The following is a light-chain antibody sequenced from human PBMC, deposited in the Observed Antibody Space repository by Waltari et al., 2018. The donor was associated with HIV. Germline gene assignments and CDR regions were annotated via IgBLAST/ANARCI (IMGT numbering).Light chain of an antibody. CDR3: SLYTSSSVV. CDR1: SSDVGSYNR. CDR2: EVS. J-gene: IGLJ2*01. V-gene: IGLV2-18*01. Sequence: QSALTQPPSVSGSPGQPVTISCTGTSSDVGSYNRVSWYQQPPGTAPKLMIYEVSNRPAGVPDRFSGSKSDNTASLTISGLQAEDEADYYCSLYTSSSVVFGGGTKLTVL.